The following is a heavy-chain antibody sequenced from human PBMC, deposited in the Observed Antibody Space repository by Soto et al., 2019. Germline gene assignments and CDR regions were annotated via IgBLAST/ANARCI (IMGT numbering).Heavy chain of an antibody. D-gene: IGHD3-3*01. Sequence: SETLSLTCTVSGGSINSYWWSWIRQPAGKGLEWIGRVYSSGTTDYNPSLNSRATMSVETSKNQFSLKLSSVTAADTAVYYCARDLSRPSITIFGVVITTASDYWGQGTLVTVSS. CDR3: ARDLSRPSITIFGVVITTASDY. CDR2: VYSSGTT. V-gene: IGHV4-4*07. J-gene: IGHJ4*02. CDR1: GGSINSYW.